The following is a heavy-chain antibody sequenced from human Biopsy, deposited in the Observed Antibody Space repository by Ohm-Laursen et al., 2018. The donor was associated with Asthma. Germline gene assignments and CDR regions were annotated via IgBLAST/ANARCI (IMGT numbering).Heavy chain of an antibody. CDR1: GFTFSSYS. CDR2: IATDGSNK. D-gene: IGHD2-21*01. J-gene: IGHJ4*02. V-gene: IGHV3-64D*08. CDR3: VKDHSAGYYYFDD. Sequence: SLRLSCAAPGFTFSSYSMHWVRQAPGRGPEYVSFIATDGSNKFYADSVKGRFTVSRDNSKRTLYLHMTGLRADDTGVYYCVKDHSAGYYYFDDWGQGAQVTVSS.